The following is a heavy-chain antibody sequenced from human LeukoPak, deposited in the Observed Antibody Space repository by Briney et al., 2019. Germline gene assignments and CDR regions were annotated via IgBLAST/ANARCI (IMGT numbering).Heavy chain of an antibody. J-gene: IGHJ4*02. CDR1: GGSFGTYY. D-gene: IGHD5-18*01. Sequence: PSETLSLTCTVSGGSFGTYYWSWIRQPPGKGLEWIGYIYYSGSTNYNPSLKSRVTISVDTSKNQFSLKLSFVTAADTAVYYCAREPFRDTAMVKRGRYFDYWGQGTLVTVSS. CDR3: AREPFRDTAMVKRGRYFDY. CDR2: IYYSGST. V-gene: IGHV4-59*01.